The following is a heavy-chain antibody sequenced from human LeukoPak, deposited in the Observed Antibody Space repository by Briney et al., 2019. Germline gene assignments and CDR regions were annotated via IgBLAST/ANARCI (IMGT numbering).Heavy chain of an antibody. V-gene: IGHV3-23*01. CDR1: GFTFSTYD. CDR2: ISGSGGST. CDR3: AKAGGAGIYYPYYFDY. Sequence: GRSLRLSCAASGFTFSTYDMTWVRQAPGKGLEWVSAISGSGGSTFYADSVKGRLTISRDNSKNTLSLQMNSLRAEDTAVYYCAKAGGAGIYYPYYFDYWGQGTLVTVSS. D-gene: IGHD3-10*01. J-gene: IGHJ4*02.